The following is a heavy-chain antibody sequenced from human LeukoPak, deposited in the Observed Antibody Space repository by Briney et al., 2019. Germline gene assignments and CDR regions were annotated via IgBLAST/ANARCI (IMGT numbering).Heavy chain of an antibody. CDR3: ARAHIGSDLLIDY. V-gene: IGHV1-2*02. CDR2: INPYSGGT. CDR1: GYTFNGYY. D-gene: IGHD2-21*01. Sequence: SVNVDCLASGYTFNGYYMNWVRQAPGQGLEWMGWINPYSGGTNYAQKFQGRVTMTRDTSISTAYMELSRLRSDDRAVYYCARAHIGSDLLIDYWGQATLVTVSP. J-gene: IGHJ4*02.